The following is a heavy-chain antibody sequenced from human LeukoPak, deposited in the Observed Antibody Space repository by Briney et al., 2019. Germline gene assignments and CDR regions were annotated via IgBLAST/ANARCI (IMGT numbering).Heavy chain of an antibody. CDR1: GLTFSSNS. D-gene: IGHD2-15*01. Sequence: GGSLRLSCVASGLTFSSNSMSWVRQPPGMGLEWVSGISVSGITVYADSVKGRLTISRDNSKNTLYLQMNNLRAEDTALYYCAKGFSVRGRFDPWGQGTQVTLSS. V-gene: IGHV3-23*01. CDR2: ISVSGIT. CDR3: AKGFSVRGRFDP. J-gene: IGHJ5*02.